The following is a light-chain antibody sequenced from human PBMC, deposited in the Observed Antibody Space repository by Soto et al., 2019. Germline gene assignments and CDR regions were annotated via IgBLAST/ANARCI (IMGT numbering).Light chain of an antibody. Sequence: QSVLTQPPSVSAAPGQKVTISCSGTSSNIGNNFVSWYQQLPRTAPRLLIYDDNNRPSGIPVRFSDSQSCTSATLAITALLNGDEEDYFCGTWDSSLSVLIFGGGTQLTVL. CDR3: GTWDSSLSVLI. J-gene: IGLJ2*01. CDR1: SSNIGNNF. CDR2: DDN. V-gene: IGLV1-51*01.